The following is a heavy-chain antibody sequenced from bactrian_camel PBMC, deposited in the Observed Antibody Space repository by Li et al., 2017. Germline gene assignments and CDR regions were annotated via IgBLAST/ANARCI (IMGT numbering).Heavy chain of an antibody. CDR3: AADVVPYQEHAWVLGENGF. CDR1: EFTYSRTW. CDR2: IYHGGGAT. Sequence: HVQLVESGGGSVSAGGSLRLSCTASEFTYSRTWLGWFRQGPGKEREGVAAIYHGGGATAYADSVKGRFTISQDNAKKTVHLQMNSLKPEDTAMYYCAADVVPYQEHAWVLGENGFWGQGTQVTVS. J-gene: IGHJ6*01. V-gene: IGHV3S6*01. D-gene: IGHD1*01.